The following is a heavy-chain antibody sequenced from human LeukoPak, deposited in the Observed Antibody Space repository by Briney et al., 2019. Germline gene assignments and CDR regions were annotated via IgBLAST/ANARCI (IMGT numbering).Heavy chain of an antibody. D-gene: IGHD2-2*02. CDR1: GGSISSYY. V-gene: IGHV4-4*07. Sequence: SETLSLTCTVSGGSISSYYWSWIRQPAGKGLEWIGRIYTSGSTNYNPSLKSRVTMSVDTSKNQFSLKLSSVTAADTAVYYCARDGCSSTSCYNEIYYYGMDVWGQGTTVTVSS. CDR3: ARDGCSSTSCYNEIYYYGMDV. CDR2: IYTSGST. J-gene: IGHJ6*02.